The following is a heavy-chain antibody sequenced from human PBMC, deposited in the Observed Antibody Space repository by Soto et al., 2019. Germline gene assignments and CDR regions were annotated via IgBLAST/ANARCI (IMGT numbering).Heavy chain of an antibody. CDR1: GERMSIYE. Sequence: TRTVSGERMSIYEGSWIRKQPGKGLEWIGYIYYSGSTNYNPSLKSRVTISVDTSKNQFSLKLSSVTAADTAVYYCARERNYGDYEGAFDIWGKGTMVTVSS. J-gene: IGHJ3*02. CDR3: ARERNYGDYEGAFDI. CDR2: IYYSGST. D-gene: IGHD4-17*01. V-gene: IGHV4-59*01.